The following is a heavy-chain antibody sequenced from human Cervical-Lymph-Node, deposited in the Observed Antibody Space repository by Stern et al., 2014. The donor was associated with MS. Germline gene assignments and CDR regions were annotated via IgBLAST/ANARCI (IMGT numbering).Heavy chain of an antibody. CDR3: ALSSETSDRWYSLGYDL. CDR2: ILPVFGTP. J-gene: IGHJ5*02. CDR1: GGTFSKFP. V-gene: IGHV1-69*01. Sequence: VQLVQSGAEVTKPGSSGKVSCKASGGTFSKFPSSWVRQAPGQGIEWMGGILPVFGTPTYAQEFRGRVTITADVSTSTVYMELSSLRSDDTAVYYCALSSETSDRWYSLGYDLWGQGTLVTVSS. D-gene: IGHD6-13*01.